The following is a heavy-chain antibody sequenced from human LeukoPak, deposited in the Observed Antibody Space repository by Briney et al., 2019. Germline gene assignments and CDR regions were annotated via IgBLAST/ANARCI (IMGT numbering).Heavy chain of an antibody. D-gene: IGHD1-26*01. CDR3: TTNIVGATD. V-gene: IGHV3-73*01. Sequence: GGSLRLSCAASGFTFSGSAMHWVRQASGKGLEWVGRIRTKANSYATAYAASVKGRFTISRDDSKNTAYLQMNSLKTEDTAVYYCTTNIVGATDWGQGTLVTVSS. CDR2: IRTKANSYAT. CDR1: GFTFSGSA. J-gene: IGHJ4*02.